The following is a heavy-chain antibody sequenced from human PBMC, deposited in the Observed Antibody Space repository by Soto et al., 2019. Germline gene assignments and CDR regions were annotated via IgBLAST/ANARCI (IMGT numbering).Heavy chain of an antibody. CDR2: ISYDGILK. J-gene: IGHJ6*02. D-gene: IGHD3-10*01. Sequence: LRLSCAASGFTFSDFGMHWVRQAPGKGLEWVAIISYDGILKYYADSVRGRFTISRDTSKGAVYLQMNSLTPEDTAVYYCAKDFKVSGGHYGSLNYYYGMDVWGQGTTVTVSS. V-gene: IGHV3-30*18. CDR1: GFTFSDFG. CDR3: AKDFKVSGGHYGSLNYYYGMDV.